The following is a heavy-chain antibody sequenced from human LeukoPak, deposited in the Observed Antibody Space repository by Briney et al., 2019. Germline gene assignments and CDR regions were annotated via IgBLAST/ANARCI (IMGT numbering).Heavy chain of an antibody. J-gene: IGHJ6*02. Sequence: PGGSLRLSCAASGFTFSSYWMHWVRQAPGKGLEWVSVIYSGGSTYYADSVKGRFTISRDNSKNTLYLQMNSLRAEDTAVYYCARGLDGDYYGMDVWGQGTTVTVSS. CDR3: ARGLDGDYYGMDV. D-gene: IGHD5-24*01. CDR2: IYSGGST. CDR1: GFTFSSYW. V-gene: IGHV3-53*01.